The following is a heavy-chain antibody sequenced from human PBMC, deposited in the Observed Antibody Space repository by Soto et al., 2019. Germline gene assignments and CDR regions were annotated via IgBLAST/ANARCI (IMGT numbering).Heavy chain of an antibody. J-gene: IGHJ6*01. CDR3: TTNSGLLLEWLFGAYYYYGMDV. V-gene: IGHV3-15*07. CDR2: IKSKADGGTT. Sequence: GGSLRLSCAASGFTFNNAWMNWVRQAPGKGLEWVGRIKSKADGGTTDYAAPVKGRSMISRDELKNTLYLHMDSLKTEDTAVYYCTTNSGLLLEWLFGAYYYYGMDVWGQGTTVTVSS. CDR1: GFTFNNAW. D-gene: IGHD3-3*01.